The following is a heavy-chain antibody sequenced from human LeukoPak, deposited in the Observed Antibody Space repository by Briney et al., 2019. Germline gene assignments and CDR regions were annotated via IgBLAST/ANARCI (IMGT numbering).Heavy chain of an antibody. CDR3: ARLRGGYDILTGYFDY. D-gene: IGHD3-9*01. J-gene: IGHJ4*02. CDR1: GFTFSSHW. Sequence: PGGSLRLSCAASGFTFSSHWMSWVRQAPGKGLEWVANIKKDGSEKYYVDAVKGRFTISRDNAKTSLYLQMNSLRAEDTAVYYCARLRGGYDILTGYFDYWGQGTLVTVSS. V-gene: IGHV3-7*01. CDR2: IKKDGSEK.